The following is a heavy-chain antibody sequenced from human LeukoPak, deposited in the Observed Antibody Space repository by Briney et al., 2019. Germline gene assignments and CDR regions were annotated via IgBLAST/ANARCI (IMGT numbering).Heavy chain of an antibody. V-gene: IGHV3-21*04. CDR3: ARGDEVAGTFDAFDI. Sequence: GGSLRLSCAPSGLSFSSYTIHWVRQAPGKGLEWVSSISSTSGYIHYADSVKGRFSISRDNAKNSLYLQMNSLRAEDTAVYYCARGDEVAGTFDAFDIWGQGTMVTVSS. J-gene: IGHJ3*02. CDR1: GLSFSSYT. CDR2: ISSTSGYI. D-gene: IGHD6-19*01.